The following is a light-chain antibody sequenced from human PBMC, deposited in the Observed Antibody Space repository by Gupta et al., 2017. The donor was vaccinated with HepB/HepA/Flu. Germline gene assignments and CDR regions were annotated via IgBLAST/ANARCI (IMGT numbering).Light chain of an antibody. CDR2: DAS. J-gene: IGKJ1*01. V-gene: IGKV3-11*01. Sequence: EIVLTPSPATLSFSPGERATLSCRASQSVSSYLAWYQQKPGQAPRLLIYDASNRATGIPARFSGSGSGTDFTLTISSLEPEDFAVYYCQQRSNWLWTFGQGTKVEIK. CDR3: QQRSNWLWT. CDR1: QSVSSY.